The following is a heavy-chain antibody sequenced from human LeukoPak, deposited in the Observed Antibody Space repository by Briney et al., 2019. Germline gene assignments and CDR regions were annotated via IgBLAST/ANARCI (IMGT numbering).Heavy chain of an antibody. J-gene: IGHJ4*02. D-gene: IGHD2-15*01. CDR2: ISSSSSYT. Sequence: PGGSLRLSCAASGFTFSDYYMSWLRQAPGKGLEGVSYISSSSSYTNYADSVKGRFTISRDNAKNSLYLQMNSLRAEDTAVYYCARNTFCSSSSCQTALDYWGQGTLVTVSS. V-gene: IGHV3-11*06. CDR1: GFTFSDYY. CDR3: ARNTFCSSSSCQTALDY.